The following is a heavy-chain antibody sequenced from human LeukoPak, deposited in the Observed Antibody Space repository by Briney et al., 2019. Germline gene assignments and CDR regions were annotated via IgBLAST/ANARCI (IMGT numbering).Heavy chain of an antibody. J-gene: IGHJ5*02. CDR1: GYTFTSYA. D-gene: IGHD2-15*01. CDR2: IIPIFGTA. Sequence: SVKVSCKASGYTFTSYAMNWVRQAPGQGLEWMGGIIPIFGTANYAQKFQGRVTITADKSTSTAYMELSSLRSEDTAVYYCARDQRYCSGGSCYFAYNWFDPWGQGTLVTVSS. V-gene: IGHV1-69*06. CDR3: ARDQRYCSGGSCYFAYNWFDP.